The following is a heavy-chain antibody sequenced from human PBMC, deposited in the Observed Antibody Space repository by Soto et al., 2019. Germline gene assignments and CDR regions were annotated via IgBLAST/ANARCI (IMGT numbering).Heavy chain of an antibody. Sequence: GGSLRLSCAASGFSFSNAWMSWVRQAPGKGLEWVGRVKSKTDGGTTDYAAPVKGRFTVSRDDSKNMLVLQMNSLKTEDTAVYYCTTDAGYSGYYPRDFDYWGQGTLVTVSS. J-gene: IGHJ4*02. V-gene: IGHV3-15*05. CDR3: TTDAGYSGYYPRDFDY. CDR1: GFSFSNAW. D-gene: IGHD3-22*01. CDR2: VKSKTDGGTT.